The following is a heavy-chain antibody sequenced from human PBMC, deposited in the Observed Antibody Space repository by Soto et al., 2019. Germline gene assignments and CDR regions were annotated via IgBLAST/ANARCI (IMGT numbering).Heavy chain of an antibody. Sequence: EVQLVESGGGLVQPGRSLRLSCAASGFTFDDYAMHWVRQVPGKGPEWVSGSSWNSGSRGYAESVRGRFTISRDNAMHSLYLQMNSLRTEDTALYYCAKSKGALEILKTTVTTFWGPFHIWGQGTMVTVSS. CDR3: AKSKGALEILKTTVTTFWGPFHI. J-gene: IGHJ3*02. CDR1: GFTFDDYA. CDR2: SSWNSGSR. V-gene: IGHV3-9*01. D-gene: IGHD4-17*01.